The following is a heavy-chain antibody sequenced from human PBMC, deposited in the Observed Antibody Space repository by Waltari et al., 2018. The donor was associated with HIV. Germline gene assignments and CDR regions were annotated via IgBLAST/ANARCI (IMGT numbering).Heavy chain of an antibody. CDR2: INPNSGGT. Sequence: QVQLVQSGAEVKKPGASVKVSCKASGYTFTGYYMHWVRQAPGQGLEWMGEINPNSGGTNDAQKFQGRVTMTRDTSISTAYMELSRLRSDDTAVYYCARGILRVSIDFDYWGQGTLVTVSS. J-gene: IGHJ4*02. CDR1: GYTFTGYY. D-gene: IGHD3-3*01. V-gene: IGHV1-2*02. CDR3: ARGILRVSIDFDY.